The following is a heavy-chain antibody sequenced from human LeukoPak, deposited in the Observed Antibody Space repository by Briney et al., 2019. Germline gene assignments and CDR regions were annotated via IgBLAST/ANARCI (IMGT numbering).Heavy chain of an antibody. CDR1: GDSITSRNYL. CDR2: INHSGST. CDR3: ARGGYSSGWYEAFDI. Sequence: PSETLSLTCTVSGDSITSRNYLWGWIRQPPGKGLEWIGEINHSGSTNYNPSLKSRVTISVDTSKNQFSLKLSSVTAADTAVYYCARGGYSSGWYEAFDIWGQGTMVTVSS. V-gene: IGHV4-39*07. D-gene: IGHD6-19*01. J-gene: IGHJ3*02.